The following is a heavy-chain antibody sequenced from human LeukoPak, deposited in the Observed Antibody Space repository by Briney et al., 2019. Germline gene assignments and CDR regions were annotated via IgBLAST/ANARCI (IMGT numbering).Heavy chain of an antibody. CDR1: GYTFTDYY. CDR2: IKPNTGDT. V-gene: IGHV1-2*02. J-gene: IGHJ6*03. D-gene: IGHD1-26*01. CDR3: ARAGTESRWGLPRADYYYMDV. Sequence: GASVKVSCKASGYTFTDYYMHWVRQAPGQGLEWMGWIKPNTGDTNSAQKSQGRVTLTRDTSISAAYMELSNLGSDGTAVYYCARAGTESRWGLPRADYYYMDVWAKGTTVTVSS.